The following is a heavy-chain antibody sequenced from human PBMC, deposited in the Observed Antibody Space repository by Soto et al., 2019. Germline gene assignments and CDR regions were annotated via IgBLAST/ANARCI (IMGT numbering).Heavy chain of an antibody. CDR3: ANDRTFGPPLVRFDS. CDR2: ISGNGGST. Sequence: PGGSLRLSCGASGFTFSVYAMTWVRQAPGKGLEWVSAISGNGGSTYYADSVKGRFTISRDNSKSTLHLQMNSLRVEDTAVYYCANDRTFGPPLVRFDSWGQGTLVTV. J-gene: IGHJ4*02. CDR1: GFTFSVYA. V-gene: IGHV3-23*01. D-gene: IGHD3-10*01.